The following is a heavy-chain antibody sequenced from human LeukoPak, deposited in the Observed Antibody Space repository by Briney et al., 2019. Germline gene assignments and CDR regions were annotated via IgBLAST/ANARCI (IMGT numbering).Heavy chain of an antibody. CDR3: ARGRSGSYYVKYYYYYMDV. J-gene: IGHJ6*03. D-gene: IGHD1-26*01. CDR2: INHSGST. CDR1: GGSFSGYY. V-gene: IGHV4-34*01. Sequence: SETLSLTCAVYGGSFSGYYWSWIRQPPGKGLEWIVEINHSGSTNYNPSLKSRVTISVDTSKNQLSLKLSSVTAADTAVYYCARGRSGSYYVKYYYYYMDVWGNGTTVTVSS.